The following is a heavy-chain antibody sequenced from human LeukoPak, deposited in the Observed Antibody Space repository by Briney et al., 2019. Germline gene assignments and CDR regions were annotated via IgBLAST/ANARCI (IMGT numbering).Heavy chain of an antibody. D-gene: IGHD3-22*01. J-gene: IGHJ4*02. CDR2: ISSSSSYT. CDR3: ATMYYSDRSGYYDSDY. Sequence: GGSLRLSCAASGFTFSDYYMSWIRQAPGKGLEWVSYISSSSSYTNYADSVKGRFTISRDNAKNSLYLQMNSLRAEDTAVYFCATMYYSDRSGYYDSDYWGQGTLVTVSS. CDR1: GFTFSDYY. V-gene: IGHV3-11*06.